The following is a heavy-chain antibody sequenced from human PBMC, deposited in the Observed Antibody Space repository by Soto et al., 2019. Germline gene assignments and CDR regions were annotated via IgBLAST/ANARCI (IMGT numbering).Heavy chain of an antibody. CDR3: SIGSWSAEAFDV. CDR2: IIPMLTVT. CDR1: GGTFSTYT. V-gene: IGHV1-69*02. Sequence: QVHLVQSGAEVKKHGSSVKVSCKAAGGTFSTYTLIWVRQAPGQGLEWMGRIIPMLTVTNSAQKFQGRVTLTPDKSTSTAFMELTSLRSDDTAVYYCSIGSWSAEAFDVWGQGTMVTVSS. J-gene: IGHJ3*01. D-gene: IGHD6-19*01.